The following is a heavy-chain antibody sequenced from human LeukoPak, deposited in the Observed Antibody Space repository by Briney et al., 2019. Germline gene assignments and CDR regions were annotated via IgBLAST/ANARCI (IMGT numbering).Heavy chain of an antibody. CDR2: INPKSGDT. J-gene: IGHJ4*02. D-gene: IGHD6-19*01. V-gene: IGHV1-2*02. CDR3: VRDLTGGSGD. CDR1: GYTFTDYY. Sequence: GASVKVSCKASGYTFTDYYMHWVRQAPGQTFEWLAWINPKSGDTHYTQKFQGRVTVTTDTSITSVYRELSGLQSDDTAVYYCVRDLTGGSGDWGQGTLVTVSS.